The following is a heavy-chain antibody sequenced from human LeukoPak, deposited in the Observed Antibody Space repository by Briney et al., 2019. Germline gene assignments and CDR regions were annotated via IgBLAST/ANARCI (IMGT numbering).Heavy chain of an antibody. J-gene: IGHJ3*02. CDR1: GGSISNYY. D-gene: IGHD3-22*01. CDR3: ARDPGRWDYYDSSGYSPTDAFDI. Sequence: SETLSLTCTVSGGSISNYYWSWIRQPPGKGLEWIGYISYGGSTNYNPSLKSRVNISVDTSKNQLSLKLSSVTAADTAVYYCARDPGRWDYYDSSGYSPTDAFDIWGQGTMVTVSS. V-gene: IGHV4-59*01. CDR2: ISYGGST.